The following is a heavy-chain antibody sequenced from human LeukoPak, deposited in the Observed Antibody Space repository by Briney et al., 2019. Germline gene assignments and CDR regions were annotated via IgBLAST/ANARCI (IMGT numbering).Heavy chain of an antibody. CDR3: ARDLKTYYYDSSGYDY. CDR1: GFTFSSYW. D-gene: IGHD3-22*01. Sequence: GGSLRLSCAASGFTFSSYWMSRVRQAPGKGLEWVANIKQDGSEKYYVDSVKGRFTISRDNAKNSLYLQMNSLRAEDTAVYYCARDLKTYYYDSSGYDYWGQGTLVTVSS. CDR2: IKQDGSEK. J-gene: IGHJ4*02. V-gene: IGHV3-7*01.